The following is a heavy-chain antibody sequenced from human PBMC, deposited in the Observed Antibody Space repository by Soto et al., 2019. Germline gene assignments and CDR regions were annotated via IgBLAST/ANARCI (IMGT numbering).Heavy chain of an antibody. D-gene: IGHD1-1*01. J-gene: IGHJ6*02. V-gene: IGHV4-31*03. CDR1: GGSVNSGGYH. CDR3: ARAPIPNWNYYGMDV. CDR2: IYYSGST. Sequence: SETLSLTCTVSGGSVNSGGYHWSWIRQHPGKGLEWIGDIYYSGSTYYNPSLKSRVTISIDTSTNHFSLHLSALTAADTAVYYCARAPIPNWNYYGMDVWGQGTTVTVS.